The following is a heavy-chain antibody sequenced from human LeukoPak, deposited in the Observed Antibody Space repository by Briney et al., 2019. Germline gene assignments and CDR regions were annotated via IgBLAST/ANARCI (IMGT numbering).Heavy chain of an antibody. CDR1: GGSLSGYY. CDR2: INYSGNT. J-gene: IGHJ4*02. CDR3: ARRGTAYCRGGNCYSDKYFDY. D-gene: IGHD2-15*01. V-gene: IGHV4-34*01. Sequence: SETLSLTCAVYGGSLSGYYWTWIRQTPGKGLEWIGEINYSGNTNYNRSLKSRVTISADTSKNQFTLRLSSVTAADTAVYYCARRGTAYCRGGNCYSDKYFDYWGQGTQVTVSS.